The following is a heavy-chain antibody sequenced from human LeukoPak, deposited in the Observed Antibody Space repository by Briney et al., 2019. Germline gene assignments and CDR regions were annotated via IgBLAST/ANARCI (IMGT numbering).Heavy chain of an antibody. CDR2: ISGSGGST. CDR3: ANDRPREGGSYYYYYMDV. D-gene: IGHD3-16*01. CDR1: GFTFSSYA. J-gene: IGHJ6*03. V-gene: IGHV3-23*01. Sequence: GGSLRLSCAASGFTFSSYAMSWVRQAPGKGLEWVSAISGSGGSTYYADSVKGRFTISRDNSKNTLYLQMNSLRAEDTAVYYCANDRPREGGSYYYYYMDVWGKGTTVTVSS.